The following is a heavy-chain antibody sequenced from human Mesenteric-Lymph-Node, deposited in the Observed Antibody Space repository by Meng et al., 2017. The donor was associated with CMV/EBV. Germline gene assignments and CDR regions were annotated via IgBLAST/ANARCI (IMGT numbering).Heavy chain of an antibody. J-gene: IGHJ5*02. CDR1: RFTFNPYT. D-gene: IGHD3-10*01. CDR2: ITSSSTYL. CDR3: TRDLYGSGGDWFDP. Sequence: ASRFTFNPYTMNWVRQAPGKGLEWVSSITSSSTYLSYADSVKGRFIISRDDAKNSPYLQMNSLRAEDTAVYYCTRDLYGSGGDWFDPWGQGTLVTVSS. V-gene: IGHV3-21*01.